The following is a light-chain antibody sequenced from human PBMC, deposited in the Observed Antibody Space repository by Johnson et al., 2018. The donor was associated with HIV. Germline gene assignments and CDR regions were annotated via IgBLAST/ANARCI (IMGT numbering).Light chain of an antibody. V-gene: IGLV1-51*02. CDR1: SSSIGNDF. CDR3: GTWDNSLGVYG. Sequence: QSVLTQSPSVSAAPGQEVTISCSASSSSIGNDFVSCYQQLPGTAPKLLISENNKRPSGIPDRFSGSKSGTSATLGITGLQTGDEADYYCGTWDNSLGVYGFRTWTKVTVL. J-gene: IGLJ1*01. CDR2: ENN.